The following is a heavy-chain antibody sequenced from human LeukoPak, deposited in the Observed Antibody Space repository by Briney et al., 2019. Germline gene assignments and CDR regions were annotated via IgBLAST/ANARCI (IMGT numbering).Heavy chain of an antibody. J-gene: IGHJ4*02. CDR2: IYYSGST. CDR1: GGSISSYY. CDR3: ARGGLRGYSYGQRFDY. Sequence: PSETLSLTCTVSGGSISSYYWSWIRQPPGKGLEWIGYIYYSGSTDYNPSLMSRVTISVDASKNQFSLRLSSVTAADTAVYYCARGGLRGYSYGQRFDYWGQGILVTVSS. D-gene: IGHD5-18*01. V-gene: IGHV4-59*12.